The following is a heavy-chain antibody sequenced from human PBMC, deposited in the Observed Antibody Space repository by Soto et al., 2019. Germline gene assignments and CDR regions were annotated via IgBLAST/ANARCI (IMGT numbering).Heavy chain of an antibody. D-gene: IGHD3-16*02. CDR2: ISSSGSI. V-gene: IGHV3-11*01. Sequence: GGSLRLSCAASGFTFSDYYMSWIRQAPGKGLEWVSHISSSGSIGYADSVKGRFTISRDNAKNSLYVQMNSLRAEDTALYYCARTSGGGSYRYFDYWGQGTLVTVSS. CDR1: GFTFSDYY. J-gene: IGHJ4*02. CDR3: ARTSGGGSYRYFDY.